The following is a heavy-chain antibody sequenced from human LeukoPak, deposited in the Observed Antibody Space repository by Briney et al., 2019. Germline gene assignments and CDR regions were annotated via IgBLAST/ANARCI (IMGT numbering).Heavy chain of an antibody. CDR3: ARAARYYGSSGAHAFDI. D-gene: IGHD3-22*01. CDR1: GFTFSNYD. CDR2: IGTGGDT. V-gene: IGHV3-13*01. J-gene: IGHJ3*02. Sequence: RGSLRLACAASGFTFSNYDMHWVRQGRGKGLEWVSGIGTGGDTHYPDSVKGRFTISRENAKNFFYLQMNSLRVGDTAMYYCARAARYYGSSGAHAFDIWGQGTMVTVS.